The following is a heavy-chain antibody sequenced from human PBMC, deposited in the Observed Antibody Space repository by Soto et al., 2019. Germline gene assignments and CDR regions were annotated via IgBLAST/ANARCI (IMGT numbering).Heavy chain of an antibody. CDR1: GDRFSTYA. D-gene: IGHD1-1*01. Sequence: QVQLVQSGAEVRKPGSSVRVSCKASGDRFSTYAINWVRQAPGQGLEWLGGIITFFGAAMYAQKFQGRVTITADEFTTTAYMELSRLESEDTAVYFCARGGKERFRGSGMDVWGQGTTVTVSS. J-gene: IGHJ6*02. V-gene: IGHV1-69*01. CDR3: ARGGKERFRGSGMDV. CDR2: IITFFGAA.